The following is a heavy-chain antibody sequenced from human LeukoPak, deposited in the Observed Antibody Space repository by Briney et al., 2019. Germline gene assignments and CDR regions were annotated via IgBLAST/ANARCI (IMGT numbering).Heavy chain of an antibody. CDR3: ARPYSGYGFDY. V-gene: IGHV3-74*01. CDR1: GFTFSSYW. J-gene: IGHJ4*02. Sequence: GGSLRLSCAASGFTFSSYWMHWVRHAPGKGLVWVSRINSDGSSTSYADSVKGRFTISRNNAKNTLYLQMNSLRAEDTAVYYCARPYSGYGFDYWGQGTLVTVSS. CDR2: INSDGSST. D-gene: IGHD5-12*01.